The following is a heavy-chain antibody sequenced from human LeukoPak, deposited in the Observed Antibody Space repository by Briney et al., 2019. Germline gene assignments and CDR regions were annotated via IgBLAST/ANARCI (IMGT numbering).Heavy chain of an antibody. Sequence: SETLSLTCTVSGGSISSYYWSWIRQPPGKGLEWIGYVFSSGSTTYNPSLKSRVTISVDTSKNQFSLELSSVTAADTAVYFCARYLSSGLDYWGQGTLVTVSS. D-gene: IGHD3-10*01. J-gene: IGHJ4*02. V-gene: IGHV4-59*01. CDR3: ARYLSSGLDY. CDR1: GGSISSYY. CDR2: VFSSGST.